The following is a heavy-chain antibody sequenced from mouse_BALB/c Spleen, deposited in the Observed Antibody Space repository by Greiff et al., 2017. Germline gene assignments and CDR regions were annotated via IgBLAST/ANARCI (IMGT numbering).Heavy chain of an antibody. V-gene: IGHV5-6*01. CDR2: ISSGGSYT. CDR1: GFTFSSYG. D-gene: IGHD1-2*01. J-gene: IGHJ2*01. CDR3: ARQGYDGYDDYFDY. Sequence: EVKVVESGGDLVKPGGSLKLSCAASGFTFSSYGMSWVRQTPDKRLEWVATISSGGSYTYYPDSVKGRFTISRDNAKNTLYLQMSSLKSEDTAMYYCARQGYDGYDDYFDYWGQGTTLTVSS.